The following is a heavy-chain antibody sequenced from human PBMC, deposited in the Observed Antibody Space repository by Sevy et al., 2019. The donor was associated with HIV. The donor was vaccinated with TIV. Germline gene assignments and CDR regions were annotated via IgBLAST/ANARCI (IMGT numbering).Heavy chain of an antibody. Sequence: GGSLRLSCAASGFTFSSYAMSWVRQAPGKGLEWVSAISGSGGSTYYADSVKGRFTISRDNSKNTLYLQMNSLRAEDTDVYYCAKAAKEWGQLWQHYYYYYMDVWGKGTTVTVSS. V-gene: IGHV3-23*01. CDR3: AKAAKEWGQLWQHYYYYYMDV. J-gene: IGHJ6*03. D-gene: IGHD5-18*01. CDR1: GFTFSSYA. CDR2: ISGSGGST.